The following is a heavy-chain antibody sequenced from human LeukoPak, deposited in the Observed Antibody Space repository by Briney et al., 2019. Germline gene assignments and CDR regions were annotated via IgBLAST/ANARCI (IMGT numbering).Heavy chain of an antibody. CDR2: INAGNGNT. CDR1: GYTFTSYA. J-gene: IGHJ3*02. V-gene: IGHV1-3*01. Sequence: ASVKVSCKASGYTFTSYAMHWVRQAPGQRLEWMGWINAGNGNTKYSQKFQGRVTITRDTSASTAYMELSSLRSEDTAVYYCARDRKVRGVIRGADAFDIWGQGTMVTVSS. CDR3: ARDRKVRGVIRGADAFDI. D-gene: IGHD3-10*01.